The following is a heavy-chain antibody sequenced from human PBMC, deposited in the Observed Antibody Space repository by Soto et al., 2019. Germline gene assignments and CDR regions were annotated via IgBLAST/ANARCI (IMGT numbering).Heavy chain of an antibody. CDR2: IYYSGST. Sequence: PSETLSLTCTVSGGSISSSSYYWVWIRQPPGKGLEWIGSIYYSGSTYYNPSLKSRVTISVDTSKNQFSLKLSSVTAADTAVYYCARGGITMIVVVITEFDYWGQGTLVTVSS. CDR3: ARGGITMIVVVITEFDY. CDR1: GGSISSSSYY. V-gene: IGHV4-39*01. J-gene: IGHJ4*02. D-gene: IGHD3-22*01.